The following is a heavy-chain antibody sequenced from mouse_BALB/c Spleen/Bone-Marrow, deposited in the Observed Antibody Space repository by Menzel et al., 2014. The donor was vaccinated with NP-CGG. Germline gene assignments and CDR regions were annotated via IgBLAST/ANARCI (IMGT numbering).Heavy chain of an antibody. CDR2: ISDGGDYT. CDR3: ARDGEYRYDWFAY. D-gene: IGHD2-14*01. V-gene: IGHV5-4*02. Sequence: EVMLVESGGGLVKPGGSLKLSCTASGFTFNYYYMYWVRQTPEKRLEWVATISDGGDYTYYLDSVKGRFTISRDNAKNNLYLQMSSLKSGDTAMYYCARDGEYRYDWFAYWGQGTLVTVSA. J-gene: IGHJ3*01. CDR1: GFTFNYYY.